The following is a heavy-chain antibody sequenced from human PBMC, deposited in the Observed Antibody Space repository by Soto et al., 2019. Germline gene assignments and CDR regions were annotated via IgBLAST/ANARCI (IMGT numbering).Heavy chain of an antibody. Sequence: QVQLVQSGAEVKKPGASVKVSCKASGYTFTDYYVHWVRQAPGQGLEWMGWINPNTGGTNYAQKFQGRVTMTRDTSISTAYMELSRLRSHDTAVFYCARSGTGPTYLDYWGQGTLVTVSS. CDR2: INPNTGGT. D-gene: IGHD1-7*01. J-gene: IGHJ4*02. CDR3: ARSGTGPTYLDY. V-gene: IGHV1-2*02. CDR1: GYTFTDYY.